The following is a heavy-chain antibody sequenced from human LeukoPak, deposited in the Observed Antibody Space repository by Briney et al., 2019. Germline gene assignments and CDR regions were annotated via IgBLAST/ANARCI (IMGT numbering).Heavy chain of an antibody. CDR3: AKDHGGGNSDFDY. D-gene: IGHD4-23*01. CDR1: GFTFSSYG. CDR2: ISYDGSNK. J-gene: IGHJ4*02. V-gene: IGHV3-30*18. Sequence: GGSLRLSCAASGFTFSSYGMHWVRQAPGKGLEWGAVISYDGSNKYYADSVKGRFTISRDNSKNTLYLQMNSLRAEDTAVYYCAKDHGGGNSDFDYWGQGTLVTVSS.